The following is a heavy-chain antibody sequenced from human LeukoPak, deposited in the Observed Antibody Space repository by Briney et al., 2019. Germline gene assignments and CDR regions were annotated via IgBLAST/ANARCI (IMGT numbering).Heavy chain of an antibody. D-gene: IGHD6-19*01. CDR2: IYHSGST. J-gene: IGHJ4*02. CDR1: GGSISSSNW. Sequence: SGTLSLTCAVSGGSISSSNWWSWVRQPPGTGLEWIGEIYHSGSTNYNPSLKSRVTISVDKSKNQFSLKLSSVTAADTAVYYCARESGSGWFGFDYWGQGTLVTVSS. V-gene: IGHV4-4*02. CDR3: ARESGSGWFGFDY.